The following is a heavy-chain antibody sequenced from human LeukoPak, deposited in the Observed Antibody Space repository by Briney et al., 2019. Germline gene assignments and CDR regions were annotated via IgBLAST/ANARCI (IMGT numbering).Heavy chain of an antibody. Sequence: SETLSLTCTVSGGSITSYYWSWIRQPPGKGLEWIGYVRYSGSTNYNTSLKSRLTISVDTSKNQFSLKLSSVTAADTAVYYCARDGSGSYYPEYYFDYWGQGTLVTVSS. V-gene: IGHV4-59*12. J-gene: IGHJ4*02. CDR1: GGSITSYY. CDR2: VRYSGST. D-gene: IGHD3-10*01. CDR3: ARDGSGSYYPEYYFDY.